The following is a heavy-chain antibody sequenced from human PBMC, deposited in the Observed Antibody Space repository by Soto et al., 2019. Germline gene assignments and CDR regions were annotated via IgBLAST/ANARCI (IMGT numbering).Heavy chain of an antibody. V-gene: IGHV1-8*01. CDR1: GYTFTSYD. J-gene: IGHJ4*02. CDR3: ARGRLITMVRGVIRDDDY. D-gene: IGHD3-10*01. CDR2: MNPNSGNT. Sequence: QVQLVQSGAEVKKPGASVKVSCKASGYTFTSYDINWVRQATGQGLEWMGWMNPNSGNTGYEQKFQGRVTMTRNTSISTGYMGLSSLRSEDTAVYYCARGRLITMVRGVIRDDDYWGQGTLVTVSS.